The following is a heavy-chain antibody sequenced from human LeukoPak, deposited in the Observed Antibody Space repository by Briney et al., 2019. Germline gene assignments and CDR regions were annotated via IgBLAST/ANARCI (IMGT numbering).Heavy chain of an antibody. CDR2: INSDGSST. Sequence: PRGSLRLSCAASGFTFSSYWMHWVRQAPGKGLLWVSRINSDGSSTSYADSVKGRFTISRDNAKNTLYLQMNSLRAEDTAVYYCARVARAEDYFDYWGQGTLVTVSS. CDR3: ARVARAEDYFDY. CDR1: GFTFSSYW. V-gene: IGHV3-74*01. J-gene: IGHJ4*02.